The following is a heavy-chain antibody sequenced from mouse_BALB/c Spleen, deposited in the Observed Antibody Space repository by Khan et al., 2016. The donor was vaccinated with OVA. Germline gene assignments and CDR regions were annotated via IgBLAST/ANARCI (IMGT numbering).Heavy chain of an antibody. Sequence: QIQLVQSGPELKKPGETVKISCKASGYTFTNYGMNWVKQSPGKALKWMGWINTYTGEPTYADDFKGRFAFSLETSASTAYLQINNLKTEDTATYFCARPPCFSYTLAHWGQGTLVTVSA. V-gene: IGHV9-3-1*01. CDR3: ARPPCFSYTLAH. CDR1: GYTFTNYG. CDR2: INTYTGEP. D-gene: IGHD2-12*01. J-gene: IGHJ4*01.